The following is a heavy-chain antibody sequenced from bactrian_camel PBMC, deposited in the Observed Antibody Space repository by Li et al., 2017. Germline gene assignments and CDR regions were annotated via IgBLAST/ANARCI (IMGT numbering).Heavy chain of an antibody. V-gene: IGHV3S53*01. CDR2: IESGGST. CDR3: AAVRGLRCSWHGFAA. D-gene: IGHD1*01. J-gene: IGHJ6*01. CDR1: GYSYSSKC. Sequence: VQLVESGGGSVQAGGTLRLSCVASGYSYSSKCVGWFRQAPGKEREFVADIESGGSTSYADSVKGRFTISRDNALNTLYPQMNSLKPEDTAMYYCAAVRGLRCSWHGFAAWGQGTKVTVS.